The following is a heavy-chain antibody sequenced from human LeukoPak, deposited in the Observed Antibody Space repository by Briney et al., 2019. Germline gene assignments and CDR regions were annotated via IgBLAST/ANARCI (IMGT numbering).Heavy chain of an antibody. D-gene: IGHD6-13*01. V-gene: IGHV1-46*01. CDR2: ISTSDGNT. J-gene: IGHJ5*02. Sequence: ASVKDSCKASGYIFTTYHMHWVRQAPGQGLEWMGMISTSDGNTNYAQKFQGRVTMTRDTSTSTVYMQLSSLGSEDTAVYYCGTAHSAGTWFDPWGQGTLVTVSS. CDR1: GYIFTTYH. CDR3: GTAHSAGTWFDP.